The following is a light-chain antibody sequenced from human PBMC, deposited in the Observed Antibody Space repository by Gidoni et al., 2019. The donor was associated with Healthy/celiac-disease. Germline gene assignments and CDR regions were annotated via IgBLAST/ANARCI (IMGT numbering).Light chain of an antibody. V-gene: IGKV3-11*01. CDR3: QQRSNWLT. J-gene: IGKJ5*01. Sequence: EIVLTQSPATLSLSPGESATLSCRASQSVSSYLAWYQQKPGQAPRLLIYDASNRATGIPARFSGSGSGTDFTLTISSLEPEDFAVYYCQQRSNWLTFXQXTRLXIK. CDR1: QSVSSY. CDR2: DAS.